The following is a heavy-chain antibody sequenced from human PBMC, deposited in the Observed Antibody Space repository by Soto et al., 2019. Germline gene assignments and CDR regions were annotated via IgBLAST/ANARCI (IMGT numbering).Heavy chain of an antibody. CDR1: GFSLSTSGVG. CDR3: AHRHGAPVYFDY. CDR2: IYWDDDK. Sequence: QITLKESGPTLVKPTQTLTLTCTFSGFSLSTSGVGVGWIRQPPGKALEWLALIYWDDDKRFSPSLKSRLTITKDTSKNQVVLTMTNMDPVDTATYYCAHRHGAPVYFDYWGQGTLVTVSS. V-gene: IGHV2-5*02. J-gene: IGHJ4*02. D-gene: IGHD4-17*01.